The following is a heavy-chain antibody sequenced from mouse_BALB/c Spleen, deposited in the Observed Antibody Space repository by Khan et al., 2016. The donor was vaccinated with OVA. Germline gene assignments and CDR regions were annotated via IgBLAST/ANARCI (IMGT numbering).Heavy chain of an antibody. D-gene: IGHD2-14*01. J-gene: IGHJ3*01. CDR2: IIYTGST. CDR1: SDSITSGY. CDR3: ARSTYRFAFVY. Sequence: EVQLQASGPSLVKPSQTLSLTCSVTSDSITSGYWNWIRKFPGNKLEYMGHIIYTGSTYYNPSLKSRISITRHTSENQYYLQLNSVTDEDTATYYCARSTYRFAFVYWGQGTLVTVSA. V-gene: IGHV3-8*02.